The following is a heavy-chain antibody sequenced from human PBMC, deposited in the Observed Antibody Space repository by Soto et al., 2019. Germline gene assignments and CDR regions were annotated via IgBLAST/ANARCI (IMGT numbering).Heavy chain of an antibody. D-gene: IGHD6-6*01. CDR1: GFTFSSYA. CDR2: ISYDGSNK. V-gene: IGHV3-30-3*01. J-gene: IGHJ6*02. CDR3: ARETSKAYSSSSAGGMDV. Sequence: PXVSLRLSFAASGFTFSSYAMHWVRQAPGKGLEWVAVISYDGSNKYYADSVKGRFTISRDNSKNTLYLQMNSLRAEDTAVYYCARETSKAYSSSSAGGMDVWGQGTTVTVSS.